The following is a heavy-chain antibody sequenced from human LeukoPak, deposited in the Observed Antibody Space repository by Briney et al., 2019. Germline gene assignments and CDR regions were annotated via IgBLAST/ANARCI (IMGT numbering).Heavy chain of an antibody. CDR2: INTDGSST. J-gene: IGHJ6*03. Sequence: GGSLRLSCAASGFTFSSYWMHWVRQAPGKGLVWVSRINTDGSSTSYADSVKGRFTISRDNAKNTLYLQMNGLRAEDTAVYYCARGCRDFWSGYSYYYYYYMDVWGKGTTVTVSS. D-gene: IGHD3-3*01. V-gene: IGHV3-74*01. CDR1: GFTFSSYW. CDR3: ARGCRDFWSGYSYYYYYYMDV.